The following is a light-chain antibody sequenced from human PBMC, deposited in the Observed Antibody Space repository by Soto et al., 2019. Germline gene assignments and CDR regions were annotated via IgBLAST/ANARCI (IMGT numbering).Light chain of an antibody. V-gene: IGKV3-11*01. CDR1: HSVFSS. CDR2: DTS. J-gene: IGKJ4*01. Sequence: ETVLTQSPATLSLSPGERATLSCRASHSVFSSLAWYQHKPGQAPRLLIYDTSNRATGIPARFSGSGSGTDFTLTISPLEPEDFALYFCQQRSNWLRTFGGGTKVEIK. CDR3: QQRSNWLRT.